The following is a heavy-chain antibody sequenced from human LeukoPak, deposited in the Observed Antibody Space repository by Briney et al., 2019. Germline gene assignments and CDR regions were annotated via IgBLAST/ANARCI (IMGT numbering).Heavy chain of an antibody. V-gene: IGHV1-69*13. CDR3: ARGRRFLERLLVY. CDR1: GGTFSSYA. D-gene: IGHD3-3*01. Sequence: ASVKVSCKASGGTFSSYAISWVRQAPGQGLEWMGGIIPIFGTANYAQKFQGRVTITADESTSTAYMELSSLRSEDTAVYYCARGRRFLERLLVYWGQGTLVSVSS. J-gene: IGHJ4*02. CDR2: IIPIFGTA.